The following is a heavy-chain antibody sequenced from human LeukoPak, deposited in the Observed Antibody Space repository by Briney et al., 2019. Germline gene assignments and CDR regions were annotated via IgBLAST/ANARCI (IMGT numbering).Heavy chain of an antibody. CDR1: GFTFSSYS. V-gene: IGHV3-21*01. CDR3: ARDPPGGSYYANEEEALDY. Sequence: GGSLRLSCAASGFTFSSYSMNWVRQAPGKGLEWVSSISSSSSYIYYADSVKGRFTISRDNAKNSLYLQMNSLRAEDTAVYYCARDPPGGSYYANEEEALDYWGQGTLVTVSS. D-gene: IGHD1-26*01. J-gene: IGHJ4*02. CDR2: ISSSSSYI.